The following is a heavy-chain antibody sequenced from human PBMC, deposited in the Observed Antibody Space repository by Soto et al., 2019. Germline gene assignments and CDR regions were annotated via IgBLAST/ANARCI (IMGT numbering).Heavy chain of an antibody. Sequence: GGSLRLSCAAPGFTFSSYAMSWVRQAPGKGLEWVSAISGSGGSTYYADSVKGRFTISRDNSKNTLYLQMNSLRAEDTAVYYCALYPRIVGATRSQFDYWGRGTLVTVSS. CDR3: ALYPRIVGATRSQFDY. J-gene: IGHJ4*02. D-gene: IGHD1-26*01. V-gene: IGHV3-23*01. CDR1: GFTFSSYA. CDR2: ISGSGGST.